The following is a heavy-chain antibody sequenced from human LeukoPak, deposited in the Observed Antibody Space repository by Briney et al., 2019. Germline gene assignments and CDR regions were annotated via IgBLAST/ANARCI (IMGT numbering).Heavy chain of an antibody. J-gene: IGHJ4*02. V-gene: IGHV3-23*01. Sequence: PGGSLRLSCAASGFSFINYAMSWVRQAPGRGLEWVSGMSGNGVRTFYADSVKGRFTISRDNSKSTLYLQMNSLRAEDTAVYYCARSRGPNTFGGVHDYWGQGTLVTVSS. CDR2: MSGNGVRT. D-gene: IGHD3-16*01. CDR3: ARSRGPNTFGGVHDY. CDR1: GFSFINYA.